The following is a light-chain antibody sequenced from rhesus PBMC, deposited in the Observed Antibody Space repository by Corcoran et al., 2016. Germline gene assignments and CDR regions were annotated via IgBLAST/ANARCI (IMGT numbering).Light chain of an antibody. CDR1: QAINGY. CDR2: DAS. J-gene: IGKJ3*01. V-gene: IGKV1-28*02. CDR3: LHHYNYPFT. Sequence: DIQMTQSPSSLSASVGDTVTLTCRTSQAINGYLNWFQQKPGKAPNLLIYDASNVASGVPSRFRGIGSRIDFTLPITNLQPADFATYYCLHHYNYPFTFDPGTKLDL.